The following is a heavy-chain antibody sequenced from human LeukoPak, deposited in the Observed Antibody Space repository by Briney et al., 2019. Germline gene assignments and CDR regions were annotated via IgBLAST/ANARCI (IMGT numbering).Heavy chain of an antibody. CDR3: ARDRWGATEDY. CDR1: GSSISSAYY. J-gene: IGHJ4*02. Sequence: SETLSLTCAVSGSSISSAYYWGSIRQPPGTGLEWIGSIYHSGSTYYSPSLKSRVTISVDTSKNQFSLKLTSVTAADTAVYYCARDRWGATEDYWGQGILVTVSS. CDR2: IYHSGST. D-gene: IGHD1-26*01. V-gene: IGHV4-38-2*02.